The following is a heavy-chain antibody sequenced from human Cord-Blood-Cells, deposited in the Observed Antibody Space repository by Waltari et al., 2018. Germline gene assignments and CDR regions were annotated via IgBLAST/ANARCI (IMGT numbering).Heavy chain of an antibody. CDR2: IWYDGSNK. CDR3: AKPAYSSSWYFDY. V-gene: IGHV3-33*06. CDR1: GFTFSSYG. J-gene: IGHJ4*02. D-gene: IGHD6-13*01. Sequence: QVQLVESGGGVVQPGRSLRLSCAASGFTFSSYGMHWVRQAPGKGLEGVAVIWYDGSNKYYADSVKGRFTISRDNSKNTLYLQMNSLRAEDTAVYYCAKPAYSSSWYFDYWGQGTLVTVSS.